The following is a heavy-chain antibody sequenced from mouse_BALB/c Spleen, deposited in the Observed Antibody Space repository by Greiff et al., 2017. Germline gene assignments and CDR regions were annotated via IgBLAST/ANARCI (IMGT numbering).Heavy chain of an antibody. CDR2: ISSGGST. J-gene: IGHJ3*01. Sequence: EVQRVESGGGLVKPGGSLKLSCAASGFTFSSYAMSWVRQTPEKRLEWVASISSGGSTYYPDSVKGRFTISRDNARNILYLQMSSLRSEDTAMYYCARGRDDGYYTWFAYWGQGTLVTVSA. D-gene: IGHD2-3*01. CDR3: ARGRDDGYYTWFAY. V-gene: IGHV5-6-5*01. CDR1: GFTFSSYA.